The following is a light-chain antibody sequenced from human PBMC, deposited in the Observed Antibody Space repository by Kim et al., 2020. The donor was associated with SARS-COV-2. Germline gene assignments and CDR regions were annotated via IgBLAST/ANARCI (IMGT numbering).Light chain of an antibody. CDR1: NIGSES. V-gene: IGLV3-21*04. J-gene: IGLJ2*01. CDR3: QVWDSTSAHVI. Sequence: SYELTQPPSVSVAPGKTARITCGGNNIGSESVHWYQQKPGQAPVLDIFYDSDRPSGIPERFSGSNSGNTATLTISRVEAGDEADYYCQVWDSTSAHVIFGGGTQLTVL. CDR2: YDS.